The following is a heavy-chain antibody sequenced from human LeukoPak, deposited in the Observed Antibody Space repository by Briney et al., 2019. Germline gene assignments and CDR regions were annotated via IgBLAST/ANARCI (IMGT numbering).Heavy chain of an antibody. J-gene: IGHJ4*02. Sequence: KTSETLSLTCAVYIDSFTNYYWSWIRQPPGKGLEWIGEINHSGSTNYNPSLKSRVTISVDTSKNQFSLKLSSVTAADTAVYYCARVKYSSGWTQFDYWGQGTLVTVSS. CDR1: IDSFTNYY. CDR3: ARVKYSSGWTQFDY. V-gene: IGHV4-34*01. D-gene: IGHD6-19*01. CDR2: INHSGST.